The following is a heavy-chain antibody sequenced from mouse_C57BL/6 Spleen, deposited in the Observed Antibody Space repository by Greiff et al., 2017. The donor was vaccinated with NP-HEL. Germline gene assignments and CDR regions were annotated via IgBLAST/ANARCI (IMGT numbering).Heavy chain of an antibody. Sequence: VQLQQSGAELVKPGASVKLSCKASGYTFTSYWMHWVKQRPGQGLEWIGMIHPNSGSTNYNEKFKSKATLTVDKSSSTAYMQLSSLTSEDSAVYYCARQSSGPYYAMDYWGQGTSVTVSS. CDR1: GYTFTSYW. CDR2: IHPNSGST. V-gene: IGHV1-64*01. D-gene: IGHD3-2*02. J-gene: IGHJ4*01. CDR3: ARQSSGPYYAMDY.